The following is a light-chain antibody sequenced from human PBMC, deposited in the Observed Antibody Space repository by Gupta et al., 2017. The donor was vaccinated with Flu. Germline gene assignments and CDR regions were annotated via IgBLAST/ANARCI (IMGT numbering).Light chain of an antibody. CDR2: EVS. J-gene: IGLJ1*01. CDR1: GSDVGTYNL. V-gene: IGLV2-18*02. CDR3: SSYTTSYTFV. Sequence: QSALTPPPSVSGSPGQSVPISCTGTGSDVGTYNLVSWYRQPPGTAPKLIIYEVSNRPPGVPDRFSGSKSGNTASLTISGLQGEDEADYYCSSYTTSYTFVFGTGTKVTVL.